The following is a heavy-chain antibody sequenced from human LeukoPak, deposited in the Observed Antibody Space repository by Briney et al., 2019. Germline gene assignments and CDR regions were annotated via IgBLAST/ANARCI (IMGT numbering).Heavy chain of an antibody. J-gene: IGHJ6*03. CDR2: IYYTGST. Sequence: PSETLSLTCTVSGGSISTYYWSWIRQPPGKGLEWIGYIYYTGSTNYNPSLKSRVTISVDTSKNQFSPKLSSVTAADTAVYYCARRASPRSRIYYYYYMDVWGKGTTVTISS. CDR3: ARRASPRSRIYYYYYMDV. V-gene: IGHV4-59*12. D-gene: IGHD5/OR15-5a*01. CDR1: GGSISTYY.